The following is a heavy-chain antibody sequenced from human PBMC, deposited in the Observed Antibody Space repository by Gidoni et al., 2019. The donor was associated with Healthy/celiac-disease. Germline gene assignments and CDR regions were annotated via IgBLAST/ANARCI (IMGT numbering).Heavy chain of an antibody. V-gene: IGHV1-18*04. CDR3: ARVRLKQQLVLSYFDL. J-gene: IGHJ2*01. D-gene: IGHD6-13*01. CDR1: GYTCTSDG. CDR2: ISAYTGNT. Sequence: QVQLVQSGAEVKKPGASVKVACKASGYTCTSDGISWVRQAPGQGLEWMGWISAYTGNTNYAQKLQGRVTMTTDTSTSTAYMELRSLRSDDPAVYYCARVRLKQQLVLSYFDLWGRGTLVTVSS.